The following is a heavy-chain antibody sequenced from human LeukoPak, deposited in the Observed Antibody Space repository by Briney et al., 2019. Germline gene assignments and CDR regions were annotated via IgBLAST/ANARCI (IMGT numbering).Heavy chain of an antibody. CDR3: ARGGICSQGFDS. CDR1: GFTFSSYS. CDR2: ISTTSDYI. V-gene: IGHV3-21*01. J-gene: IGHJ4*02. D-gene: IGHD1-14*01. Sequence: GGSLRLSCAASGFTFSSYSMNWVRQAPGKGLEWVSSISTTSDYIYYADSLKGRLTISRDNAKNSLYLQMNSLRAEDTAVYYCARGGICSQGFDSWGQGTLVTVSS.